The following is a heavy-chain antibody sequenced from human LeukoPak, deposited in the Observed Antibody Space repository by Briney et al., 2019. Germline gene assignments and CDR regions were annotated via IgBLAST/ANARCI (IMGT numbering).Heavy chain of an antibody. CDR3: AREIHYYDSSGPFDY. Sequence: ASVKVSCKASGGIFSSYAISWVRQAPGQGLGWMGRIIPILGIANYAQKFQGRVTINADKSTSTAYLELSSLISEDTAVYYCAREIHYYDSSGPFDYWGQGTLVTVSS. J-gene: IGHJ4*02. CDR2: IIPILGIA. D-gene: IGHD3-22*01. CDR1: GGIFSSYA. V-gene: IGHV1-69*04.